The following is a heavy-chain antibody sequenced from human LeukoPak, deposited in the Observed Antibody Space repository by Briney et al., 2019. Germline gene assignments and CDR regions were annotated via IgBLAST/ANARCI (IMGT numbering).Heavy chain of an antibody. J-gene: IGHJ4*02. CDR3: TTVGRYFDWLSLIDY. Sequence: GGSLTLSCAASGFTFSNAWMSWVRHAPGEGREWVGCFKSKTDGGTTDYAAPVKGRFTISRDDSKNTLYLQMNSLKTEDTAVYYCTTVGRYFDWLSLIDYWGQGTLVTVSS. CDR2: FKSKTDGGTT. V-gene: IGHV3-15*01. CDR1: GFTFSNAW. D-gene: IGHD3-9*01.